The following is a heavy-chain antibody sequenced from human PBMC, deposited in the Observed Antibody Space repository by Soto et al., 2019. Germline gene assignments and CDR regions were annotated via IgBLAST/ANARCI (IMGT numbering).Heavy chain of an antibody. CDR1: GGSISSSSYY. Sequence: SETLSLTCTVSGGSISSSSYYWGWIRQPPGKGLEWIGSIYYSGSTYYNPSLKSRVTISVDTSKNQFSLKLRSVTAADTAVYYCARGMAEGQIFYYFDYWGQGALVTVS. CDR2: IYYSGST. D-gene: IGHD3-9*01. V-gene: IGHV4-39*07. CDR3: ARGMAEGQIFYYFDY. J-gene: IGHJ4*02.